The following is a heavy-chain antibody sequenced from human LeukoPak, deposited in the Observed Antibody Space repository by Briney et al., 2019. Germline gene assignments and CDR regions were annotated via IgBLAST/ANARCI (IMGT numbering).Heavy chain of an antibody. CDR2: FNPNSGGT. J-gene: IGHJ4*02. V-gene: IGHV1-2*02. Sequence: ASVKVSCKASGYTFTAYYTHWVRQAPGQGLEWMGWFNPNSGGTNYAQEFQGRVTMTRDTSISTAYMELSRLGSDDTAVYYCAREYYFDNSGYYGVGDYWGRGTLVTVSS. CDR3: AREYYFDNSGYYGVGDY. CDR1: GYTFTAYY. D-gene: IGHD3-22*01.